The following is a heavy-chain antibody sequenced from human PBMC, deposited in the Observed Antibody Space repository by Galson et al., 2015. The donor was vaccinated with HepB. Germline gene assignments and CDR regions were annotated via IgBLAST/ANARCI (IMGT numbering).Heavy chain of an antibody. D-gene: IGHD4-17*01. V-gene: IGHV2-5*01. CDR2: IYWSDYK. Sequence: PALVKPTQTLTLTCSFSGFSLTSSGVAVGWVRQPPGKALEWLAHIYWSDYKRHSPSLNNRLPITKDNPQKHVGLTMTNMDPVDTATYYCAHSDDYGDNGYGTFDMWGQGTMVTVSS. J-gene: IGHJ3*02. CDR3: AHSDDYGDNGYGTFDM. CDR1: GFSLTSSGVA.